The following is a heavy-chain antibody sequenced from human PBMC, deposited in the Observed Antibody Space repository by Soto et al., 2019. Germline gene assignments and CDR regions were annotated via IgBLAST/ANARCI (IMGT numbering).Heavy chain of an antibody. D-gene: IGHD1-26*01. CDR3: ARFRAIKVNAIDF. CDR2: INHSGST. V-gene: IGHV4-34*01. CDR1: GGSFSGYY. Sequence: SETLSLTCAVYGGSFSGYYWSWIRQPPGKGLEWIGEINHSGSTNYNPSLKSRVTISVDTSKNQFSLKLSSVTAADTAVYYCARFRAIKVNAIDFWGQGTLVTVSS. J-gene: IGHJ4*02.